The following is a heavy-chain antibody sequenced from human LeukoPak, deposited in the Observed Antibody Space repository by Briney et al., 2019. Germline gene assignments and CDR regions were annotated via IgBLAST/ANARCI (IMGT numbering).Heavy chain of an antibody. CDR3: SKDSSSGSSYYFHGMEV. D-gene: IGHD3-10*01. CDR2: ISYDGSNR. Sequence: GGSLRLSCAASGFTFSSYGMHWVRQAPGKGLEWVAVISYDGSNRYYADSVKGRFTISRDNSKNTLYLQMNSLTSEDTAVYYCSKDSSSGSSYYFHGMEVWGQGTTVTVSS. CDR1: GFTFSSYG. J-gene: IGHJ6*02. V-gene: IGHV3-30*18.